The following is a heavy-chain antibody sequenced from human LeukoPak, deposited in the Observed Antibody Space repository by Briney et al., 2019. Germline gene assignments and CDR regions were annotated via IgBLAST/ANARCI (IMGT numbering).Heavy chain of an antibody. Sequence: GTSVKVSCKASGLTFSTSAMQWVRQTRGQGLEWIGWTVLGSGDTNYAQSLKERVTITRDMSTSTAYMEVSSLRSEDTAMYYCAAGFSNHRYIYWGQGTLVTVSS. CDR1: GLTFSTSA. D-gene: IGHD1-14*01. CDR2: TVLGSGDT. CDR3: AAGFSNHRYIY. J-gene: IGHJ4*02. V-gene: IGHV1-58*02.